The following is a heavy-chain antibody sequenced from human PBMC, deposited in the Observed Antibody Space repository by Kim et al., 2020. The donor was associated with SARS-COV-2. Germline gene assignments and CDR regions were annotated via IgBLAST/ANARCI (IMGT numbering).Heavy chain of an antibody. CDR1: GYTLTELS. Sequence: ASVKVSCKVSGYTLTELSMHWVRQAPGKGLEWMGGFDPEDGETIYAQKFQGRVTMTEDTSTDTAYMELSSLRSEDTAVYYCATEGGATAPEKRGFDYWGQGTLVTVSS. J-gene: IGHJ4*02. CDR2: FDPEDGET. D-gene: IGHD1-26*01. CDR3: ATEGGATAPEKRGFDY. V-gene: IGHV1-24*01.